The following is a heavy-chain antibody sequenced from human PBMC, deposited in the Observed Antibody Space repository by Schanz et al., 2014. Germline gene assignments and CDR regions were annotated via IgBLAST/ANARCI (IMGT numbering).Heavy chain of an antibody. CDR1: GYTFVSYS. CDR3: ARDGVDAAAGGNY. V-gene: IGHV1-46*03. J-gene: IGHJ4*02. D-gene: IGHD6-13*01. CDR2: INPSGGGT. Sequence: QVQLVQSGAEVKKPGASVKVSCKASGYTFVSYSMHWVRQAPGQGLEWMGIINPSGGGTSYALRFQDRVTVTRDTSRSTVYMELTSLRSEDTAVYYCARDGVDAAAGGNYWGQGILVTVSS.